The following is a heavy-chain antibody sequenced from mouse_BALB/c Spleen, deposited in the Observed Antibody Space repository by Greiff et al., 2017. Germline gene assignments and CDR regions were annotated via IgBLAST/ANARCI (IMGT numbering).Heavy chain of an antibody. V-gene: IGHV1-82*01. J-gene: IGHJ3*01. CDR3: ARWAAWFAY. CDR2: IYPGDGDT. CDR1: GYAFSSSW. Sequence: QVQLQQSGPELVKPGASVKISCKASGYAFSSSWMNWVKQRPGQGLEWIGRIYPGDGDTNYNGKFKGKATLTADKSSSTAYMQLSSLTSVDSAVYFCARWAAWFAYWGQGTLVTVSA.